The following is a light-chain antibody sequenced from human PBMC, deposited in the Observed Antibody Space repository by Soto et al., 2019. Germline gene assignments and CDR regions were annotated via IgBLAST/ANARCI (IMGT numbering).Light chain of an antibody. J-gene: IGKJ2*01. V-gene: IGKV1-33*01. CDR1: QGIRDS. CDR3: QQYDNLPYT. Sequence: DIQMTQSPSSLSASIGDGVTITCQASQGIRDSLNWYQQKPGKAPKLLIYDASNLETGVPSRFSGSGSGTDFTFTISSLQPEDIATYYCQQYDNLPYTFGQGTKLEIK. CDR2: DAS.